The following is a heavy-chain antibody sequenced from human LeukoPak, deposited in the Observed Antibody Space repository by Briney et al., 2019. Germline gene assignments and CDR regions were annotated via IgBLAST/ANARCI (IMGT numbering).Heavy chain of an antibody. CDR2: ISAYNGNT. J-gene: IGHJ4*02. D-gene: IGHD3-22*01. V-gene: IGHV1-18*01. Sequence: GASVKVSCKASGYTFTSYGISWVRQAPGQGLEWMGWISAYNGNTNYAQKLQSRVTMTTDTSTSTAYMELRSLRSDDTAVYYCARDMATMIVVVITPSFDYWGQGTLVTVSS. CDR1: GYTFTSYG. CDR3: ARDMATMIVVVITPSFDY.